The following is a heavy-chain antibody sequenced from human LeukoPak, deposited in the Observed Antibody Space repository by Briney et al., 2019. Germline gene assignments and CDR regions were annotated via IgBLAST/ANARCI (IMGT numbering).Heavy chain of an antibody. V-gene: IGHV1-24*01. CDR1: GYTLTELS. D-gene: IGHD1-26*01. Sequence: ASVKVSCKVSGYTLTELSMHWVRQAPGKGLEWMGGFDPEDGETIYAQKFQGRVTMTEDTSTATAYMELSSLRSEDTAVYYCATGLRYGGNDTQGDRGPVVPVSS. J-gene: IGHJ4*02. CDR3: ATGLRYGGNDTQ. CDR2: FDPEDGET.